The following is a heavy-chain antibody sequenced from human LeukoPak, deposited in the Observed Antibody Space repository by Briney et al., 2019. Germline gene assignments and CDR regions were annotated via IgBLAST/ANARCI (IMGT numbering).Heavy chain of an antibody. CDR2: INHSGST. CDR1: GGSFRGYY. J-gene: IGHJ6*03. Sequence: AETLSLTCAVYGGSFRGYYWSWIRQAPGKGLDWVGEINHSGSTNYNRSLKSRVTISVDTSKNQFSLKLSSVPAAATAVYYCARCGPYCRSTSCYRRFSSYYYYMDVSGKGTTVTVSS. D-gene: IGHD2-2*01. CDR3: ARCGPYCRSTSCYRRFSSYYYYMDV. V-gene: IGHV4-34*01.